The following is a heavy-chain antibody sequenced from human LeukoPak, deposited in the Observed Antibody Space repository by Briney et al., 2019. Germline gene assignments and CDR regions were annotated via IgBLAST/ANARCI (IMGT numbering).Heavy chain of an antibody. J-gene: IGHJ4*02. V-gene: IGHV3-30*18. Sequence: GGSLRLSCAASGFTFSSYGMHWVRQAPGKGLEWVAVISYDGSNKYYADSVKGRFTISRDNSKNTLYLQMNSLRAEDTAVYYYAKDSAYSGSPITSFDYWGQGTLVTVSS. CDR2: ISYDGSNK. D-gene: IGHD1-26*01. CDR3: AKDSAYSGSPITSFDY. CDR1: GFTFSSYG.